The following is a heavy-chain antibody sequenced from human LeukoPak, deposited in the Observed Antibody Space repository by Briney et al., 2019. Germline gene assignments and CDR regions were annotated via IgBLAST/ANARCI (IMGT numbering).Heavy chain of an antibody. Sequence: GGSLRLSCAASGLTFSTYWMHWVRQAPGQGPVWVSRISPDGSTTTYAGSVRGRFSISRDNAKNTLYMQMNSLRVDDTAVYYCVRGSSTWSPLGDYWGQGTLVTVST. J-gene: IGHJ4*02. CDR3: VRGSSTWSPLGDY. D-gene: IGHD6-13*01. V-gene: IGHV3-74*01. CDR2: ISPDGSTT. CDR1: GLTFSTYW.